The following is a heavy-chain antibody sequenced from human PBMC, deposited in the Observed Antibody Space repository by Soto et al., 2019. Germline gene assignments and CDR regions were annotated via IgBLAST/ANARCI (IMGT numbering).Heavy chain of an antibody. CDR3: ARVAVAAGAHWPILFDY. V-gene: IGHV4-31*03. Sequence: QVQLQESGPGLVKPSQTLSLTCTVSGGSISSGGYYWSWIRQHPGKGLEWIGYIYYSGSTYYNPSLKSRVTISVDTSKTQFSLKLSSVTAADTAVYYCARVAVAAGAHWPILFDYWGQGTLVTVSS. D-gene: IGHD6-19*01. J-gene: IGHJ4*02. CDR1: GGSISSGGYY. CDR2: IYYSGST.